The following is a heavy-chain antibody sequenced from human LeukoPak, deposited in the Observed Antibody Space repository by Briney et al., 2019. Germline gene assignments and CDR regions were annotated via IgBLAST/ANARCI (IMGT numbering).Heavy chain of an antibody. CDR3: ARGPQVVVAATGGSYYYYGMDV. J-gene: IGHJ6*02. CDR1: GYTLTELS. CDR2: INPNSGGT. Sequence: ASVKVSCKVSGYTLTELSMHWVRQAPGQGLEWMGWINPNSGGTNYAQKFQGRVTMTRDTSISTAYMELSRLRSDDTAVYYCARGPQVVVAATGGSYYYYGMDVWGQGTTVTVSS. V-gene: IGHV1-2*02. D-gene: IGHD2-15*01.